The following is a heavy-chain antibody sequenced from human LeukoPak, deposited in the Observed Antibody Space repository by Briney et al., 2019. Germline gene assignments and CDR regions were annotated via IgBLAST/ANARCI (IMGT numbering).Heavy chain of an antibody. J-gene: IGHJ4*02. CDR3: ARQYGSGSAYTPVVDL. Sequence: SETLSPTCTVSGVSISSHYYWIWIRQPPGKGLEWIGSIYYSGSTYYNPSLKSRVTISVDTSKNQFSLKLSSLTAAETAVYYCARQYGSGSAYTPVVDLWGQGTLVTVSS. D-gene: IGHD3-10*01. V-gene: IGHV4-39*01. CDR2: IYYSGST. CDR1: GVSISSHYY.